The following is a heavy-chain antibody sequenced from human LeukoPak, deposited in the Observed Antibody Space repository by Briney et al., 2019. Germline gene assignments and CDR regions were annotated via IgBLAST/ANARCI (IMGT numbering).Heavy chain of an antibody. J-gene: IGHJ4*02. D-gene: IGHD1-26*01. V-gene: IGHV3-30*04. CDR3: AREGIVGATVPYYFDY. Sequence: GGSLRLSCAASGFTFSSYAMHWVRQAPGKGLEWVAVISYDGSNKYYADSVKGRFTISRDNSKNTLYLQMNSLRAEDTAVYYCAREGIVGATVPYYFDYWGQGTLVTVSS. CDR2: ISYDGSNK. CDR1: GFTFSSYA.